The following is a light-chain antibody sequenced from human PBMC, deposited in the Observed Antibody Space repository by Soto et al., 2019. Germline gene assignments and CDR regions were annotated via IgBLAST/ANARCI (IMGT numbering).Light chain of an antibody. Sequence: FMLTQPHSVSESPGKTVTISCTRSSGSIASNYVQWYQQRPGSAPTTVIYEDNQRPSGVPDRFSGSIDSSSNSASLTISGLKTEDEADYYCQSYDSNQEVFGGGTKLTVL. CDR1: SGSIASNY. V-gene: IGLV6-57*04. J-gene: IGLJ2*01. CDR3: QSYDSNQEV. CDR2: EDN.